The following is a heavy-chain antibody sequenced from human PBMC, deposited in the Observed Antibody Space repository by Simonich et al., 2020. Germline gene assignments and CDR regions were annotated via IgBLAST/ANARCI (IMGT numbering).Heavy chain of an antibody. CDR1: GYTFTGYY. V-gene: IGHV1-2*02. D-gene: IGHD6-6*01. CDR2: NNPNGGGT. J-gene: IGHJ6*03. Sequence: QVQLVQSGAEVKKPGASVKVSCKASGYTFTGYYMHWVRQAPGQGLEWMGWNNPNGGGTNYAQKFQGRVTMTRDTSISTAYMELSRLRSDDTAVYYCARDRAARYYYYYYMDVWGKGTTVTVSS. CDR3: ARDRAARYYYYYYMDV.